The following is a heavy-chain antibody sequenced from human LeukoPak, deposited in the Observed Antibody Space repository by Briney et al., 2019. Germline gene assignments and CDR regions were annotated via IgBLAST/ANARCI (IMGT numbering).Heavy chain of an antibody. V-gene: IGHV4-4*07. J-gene: IGHJ6*02. D-gene: IGHD6-13*01. CDR2: IYTSGST. CDR1: GGSISSYY. CDR3: ARGDSSSWPYGMDV. Sequence: SETLSLTCTVSGGSISSYYWSWIRQPAGKGLEWIGRIYTSGSTNYNPSLKSRVTMSVDTSKNQFSLKLSSATAADTAVYYCARGDSSSWPYGMDVWGQGTTVTVSS.